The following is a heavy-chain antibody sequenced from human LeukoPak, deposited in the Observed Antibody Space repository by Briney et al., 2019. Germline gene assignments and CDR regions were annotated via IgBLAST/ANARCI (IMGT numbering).Heavy chain of an antibody. CDR2: ISSSGSTI. CDR1: GFTFSSYE. J-gene: IGHJ3*02. V-gene: IGHV3-48*03. D-gene: IGHD3-22*01. Sequence: PGGSLRLSCAASGFTFSSYETNWVRQAPGKGLERVSYISSSGSTIYYADSVKGRFTISRDNAKNSLYLQMNSLRAEDTAVYYCATPNTYYYDSSGYPNNAFDIWGQGTMVTVSS. CDR3: ATPNTYYYDSSGYPNNAFDI.